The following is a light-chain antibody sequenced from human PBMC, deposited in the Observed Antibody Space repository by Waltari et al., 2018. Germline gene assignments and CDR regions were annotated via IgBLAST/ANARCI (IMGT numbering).Light chain of an antibody. CDR3: QQYFSTPLT. Sequence: DIVLTQSPDSLAVSLGARATITCKSSQSVLYNSNNKNYLAWYQQKPGQPPKLLIYWASMRESGVPDRFSGSGSGTDFTLAISSLQAEDVAVYYCQQYFSTPLTFGGGTKVEIK. J-gene: IGKJ4*01. CDR2: WAS. CDR1: QSVLYNSNNKNY. V-gene: IGKV4-1*01.